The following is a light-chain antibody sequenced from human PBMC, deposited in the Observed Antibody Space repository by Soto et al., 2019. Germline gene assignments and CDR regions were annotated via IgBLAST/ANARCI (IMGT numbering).Light chain of an antibody. V-gene: IGLV8-61*01. CDR3: VLYMGGGIGV. Sequence: QAVVTQEPSFSVSPGRTVTLTCGLSSGSVSTSYNPSWYQQTPGQAPRTLIYNTNTRSSGVPDRFSGSILGNKAALTITGAQADDESDYYCVLYMGGGIGVFGGGTKVTVL. CDR2: NTN. J-gene: IGLJ3*02. CDR1: SGSVSTSYN.